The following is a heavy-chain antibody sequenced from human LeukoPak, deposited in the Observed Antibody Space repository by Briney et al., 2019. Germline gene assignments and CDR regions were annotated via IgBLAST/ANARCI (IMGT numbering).Heavy chain of an antibody. CDR1: GYTFTRYG. CDR3: ARSGRGTYYYFDY. CDR2: ISGSNGNT. D-gene: IGHD1-26*01. J-gene: IGHJ4*02. V-gene: IGHV1-18*01. Sequence: ASVRVSCKASGYTFTRYGMSWVRQAPGQGLEWMGWISGSNGNTNYAQKLQGRVTMTTDTSTGTAYMELRSLRSDDTAVYYCARSGRGTYYYFDYWGQGTLVTVSS.